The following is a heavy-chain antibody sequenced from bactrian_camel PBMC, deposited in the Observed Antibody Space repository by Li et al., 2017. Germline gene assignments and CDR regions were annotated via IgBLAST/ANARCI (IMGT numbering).Heavy chain of an antibody. V-gene: IGHV3S53*01. CDR1: GSIYGDAC. D-gene: IGHD3*01. J-gene: IGHJ4*01. CDR2: IDNDGST. CDR3: AAARGCTAFRGKTPSPERWFM. Sequence: HVQLVESGGGSVQAGGSLRLSCGASGSIYGDACVGWLRQAPGKEREGVAAIDNDGSTIYADSVKGRFTISKDKDREKGYLQMGSLKPEDTAMYYCAAARGCTAFRGKTPSPERWFMYGARGPRSPSP.